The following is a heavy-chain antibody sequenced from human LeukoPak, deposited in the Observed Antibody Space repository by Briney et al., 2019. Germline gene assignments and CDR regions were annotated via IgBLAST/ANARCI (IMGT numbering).Heavy chain of an antibody. CDR1: SCTINSSY. V-gene: IGHV4-59*01. J-gene: IGHJ4*01. Sequence: SSETLSLTCTGYSCTINSSYWRRLRQPPGQGLVWIGNIYDSGSNNYKPSLKSRVTISVDTSKNQYTLKSRCVAAVDTVVYYCSRQGISVSSLSYISYWGQGTLVNVSS. D-gene: IGHD3-3*02. CDR3: SRQGISVSSLSYISY. CDR2: IYDSGSN.